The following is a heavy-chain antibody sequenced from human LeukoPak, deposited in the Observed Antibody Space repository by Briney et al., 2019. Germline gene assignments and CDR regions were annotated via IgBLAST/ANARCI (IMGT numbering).Heavy chain of an antibody. V-gene: IGHV4-34*01. CDR1: GGSFSGYY. CDR3: AKPSNYYGSATDAFDF. CDR2: INHSGSI. Sequence: SETLSLTCTVYGGSFSGYYWSWIRQPPGRGLEWIGEINHSGSINYNPSLKSRVTISVDTSKNQFSLKLSSVTAADTAVYYCAKPSNYYGSATDAFDFWGQGTMVTVSS. J-gene: IGHJ3*01. D-gene: IGHD3-10*01.